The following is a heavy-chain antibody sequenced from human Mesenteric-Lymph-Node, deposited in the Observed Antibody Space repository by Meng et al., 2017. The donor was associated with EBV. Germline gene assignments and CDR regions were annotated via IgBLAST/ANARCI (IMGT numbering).Heavy chain of an antibody. D-gene: IGHD3-10*01. J-gene: IGHJ2*01. Sequence: VEFVGSGGGLVPPGGSLRLSCAASGFRFRDYSMVWVRQAPGKGLVWVSYISQDGSITSYVDSVKGRFTISRDNAKNTLFLQMNSLGVDDTAMYYCTRNGDGLALWGRGTLVTVSS. CDR1: GFRFRDYS. CDR2: ISQDGSIT. V-gene: IGHV3-74*01. CDR3: TRNGDGLAL.